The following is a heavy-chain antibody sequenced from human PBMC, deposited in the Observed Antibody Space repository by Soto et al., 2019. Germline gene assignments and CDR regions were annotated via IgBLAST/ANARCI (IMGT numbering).Heavy chain of an antibody. CDR2: IYYSGST. CDR1: GGSISSYY. CDR3: ARMVVTARAAAFYI. J-gene: IGHJ3*02. Sequence: SETLSLTCTVSGGSISSYYWSWIRQPPGKGLEWIGYIYYSGSTNYNPSLKSRVTISVDTSKNQFSLKLSSVTAADTAVYYCARMVVTARAAAFYIWGQGTMVTVSS. D-gene: IGHD2-21*02. V-gene: IGHV4-59*01.